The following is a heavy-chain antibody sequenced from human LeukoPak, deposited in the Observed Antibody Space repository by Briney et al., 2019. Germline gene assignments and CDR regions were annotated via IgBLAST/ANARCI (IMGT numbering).Heavy chain of an antibody. V-gene: IGHV3-11*01. CDR3: ARALVGAYYYYMDV. CDR1: GFTFSDYY. J-gene: IGHJ6*03. Sequence: GGSLRLSWAASGFTFSDYYMSWIRQAPGQGLEWVSYISSSGSTIYYADSVKGRFTISRDNDKNSLYLQMNSLRAEDTAVYYCARALVGAYYYYMDVWGKGTTVTVSS. CDR2: ISSSGSTI. D-gene: IGHD1-26*01.